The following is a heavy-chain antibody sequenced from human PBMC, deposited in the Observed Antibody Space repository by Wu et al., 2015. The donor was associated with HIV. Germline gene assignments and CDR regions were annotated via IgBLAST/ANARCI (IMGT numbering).Heavy chain of an antibody. CDR1: GGTFSSNA. V-gene: IGHV1-69*05. J-gene: IGHJ3*02. Sequence: QVQLVQSGAELKTPGSSVKVSCKGSGGTFSSNAISWVRQAPGQGLEWMGGIIPFFGITNYAQKFQGRVTITTDDSTSTAYMQLNSLTSDDTAVFYCATTFRDQLLSHGRTTGGLLAFDIWGQGTVVTVSS. CDR3: ATTFRDQLLSHGRTTGGLLAFDI. CDR2: IIPFFGIT. D-gene: IGHD1-1*01.